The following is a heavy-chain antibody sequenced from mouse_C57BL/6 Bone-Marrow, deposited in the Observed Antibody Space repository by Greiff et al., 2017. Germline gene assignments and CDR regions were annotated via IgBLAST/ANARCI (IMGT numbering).Heavy chain of an antibody. V-gene: IGHV5-9-1*02. CDR3: TRDRGNWDLDY. D-gene: IGHD4-1*01. CDR1: GFTFSSYA. J-gene: IGHJ2*01. Sequence: EVKLMESGEGLVKPGGSLKLSCAASGFTFSSYAMSWVRQTPEKRLEWVAYISSGGDYIYYADTVKGRFTISRDNARNTLYLQMSSLKSEDTAMYYCTRDRGNWDLDYWGQGTTLTVSS. CDR2: ISSGGDYI.